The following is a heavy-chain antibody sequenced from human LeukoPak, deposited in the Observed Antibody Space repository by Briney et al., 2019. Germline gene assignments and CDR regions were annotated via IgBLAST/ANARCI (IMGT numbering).Heavy chain of an antibody. V-gene: IGHV4-39*07. CDR2: IYYSGST. Sequence: SETLSLTCTVSGGSISSSSYYWGWIRQPPGKGLEWIGSIYYSGSTYYNPSLKSRVTISVDTSKNQFSLKLSSVTAADTAVYYCAGGKQDSSGYLSPTQVLWGRGTLVTVSS. D-gene: IGHD3-22*01. CDR3: AGGKQDSSGYLSPTQVL. CDR1: GGSISSSSYY. J-gene: IGHJ2*01.